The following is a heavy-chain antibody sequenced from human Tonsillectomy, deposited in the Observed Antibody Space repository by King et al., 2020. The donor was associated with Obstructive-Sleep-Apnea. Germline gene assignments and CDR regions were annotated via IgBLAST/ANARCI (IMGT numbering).Heavy chain of an antibody. CDR2: IYYSGST. Sequence: QLQESGPGLVKPSQTLSLTCNVSGGSITSGSHYWSWIRQHPGKGLEWVGYIYYSGSTYYNPSLKSRVTISVDTSKNQFSLKLTSLTAADTAVYYCARDSCGGDCYPFGDAFDIWGQGTMVTVSS. V-gene: IGHV4-31*03. CDR1: GGSITSGSHY. J-gene: IGHJ3*02. D-gene: IGHD2-21*02. CDR3: ARDSCGGDCYPFGDAFDI.